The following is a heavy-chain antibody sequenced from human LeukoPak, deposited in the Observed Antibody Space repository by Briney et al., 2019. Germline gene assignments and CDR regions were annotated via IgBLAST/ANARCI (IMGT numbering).Heavy chain of an antibody. Sequence: PGRSETLFCAASGFSFSSYGMHWVRQAPGKGLEWMAVTSYDGSNKYYADSVKGPFTISRDNSKNTLHLQMNSLRAEDTAVYYCAKDLTRVYSSSWYVDYWGQRNLV. CDR3: AKDLTRVYSSSWYVDY. J-gene: IGHJ4*02. V-gene: IGHV3-30*18. CDR2: TSYDGSNK. CDR1: GFSFSSYG. D-gene: IGHD6-13*01.